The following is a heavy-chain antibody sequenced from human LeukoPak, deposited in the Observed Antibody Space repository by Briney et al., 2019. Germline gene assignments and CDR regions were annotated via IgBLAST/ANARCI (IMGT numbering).Heavy chain of an antibody. V-gene: IGHV3-7*01. CDR1: GFTFSSYW. J-gene: IGHJ4*02. CDR3: ARVSAMAYAFDY. CDR2: IKQDGSEK. Sequence: PGGSLRLSCAAAGFTFSSYWMSWVRQAPGKGLEWVANIKQDGSEKYYVDSVKGRFTISRDNAKNALYLQMNSLRAEDTAVYYCARVSAMAYAFDYWGQGTLVTVSS. D-gene: IGHD5-18*01.